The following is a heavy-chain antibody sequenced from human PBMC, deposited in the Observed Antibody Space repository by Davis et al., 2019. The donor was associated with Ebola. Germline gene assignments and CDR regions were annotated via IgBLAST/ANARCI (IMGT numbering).Heavy chain of an antibody. J-gene: IGHJ6*02. CDR2: ISAYNGNT. CDR1: GYTFTSYA. D-gene: IGHD3-10*01. Sequence: ASVKVSCKASGYTFTSYAMHWVRQAPGQGLEWMGWISAYNGNTNYAQKLQGRVTMTTDTSTSTAYMELRSLRSDDTAVYYCARDRGRITMVQGVYYGVDVWGQGTTVTVSS. V-gene: IGHV1-18*01. CDR3: ARDRGRITMVQGVYYGVDV.